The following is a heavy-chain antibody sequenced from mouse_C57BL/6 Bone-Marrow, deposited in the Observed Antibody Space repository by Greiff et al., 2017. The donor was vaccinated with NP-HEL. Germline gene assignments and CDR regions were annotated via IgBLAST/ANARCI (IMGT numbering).Heavy chain of an antibody. CDR2: IYPGDGDT. J-gene: IGHJ3*01. CDR3: ARYGMTTVPGFAY. Sequence: VQLQQSGAELVKPGASVKISCKASGYAFSSYWMNWVKQRPGQGLEWIGQIYPGDGDTNYNGKFKGKATLTVDKSSSTAYMQLSSLTSEYSAVYVCARYGMTTVPGFAYWGQGTLVTVAA. CDR1: GYAFSSYW. D-gene: IGHD1-1*01. V-gene: IGHV1-80*01.